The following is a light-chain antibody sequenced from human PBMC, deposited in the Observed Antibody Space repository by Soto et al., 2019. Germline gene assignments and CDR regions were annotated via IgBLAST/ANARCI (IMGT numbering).Light chain of an antibody. Sequence: QSALIQPRSVSGSPGQSVTISCTGTSSDVGVYKYVSWYRQHPGKAPKLMIYDVITRPSGVPDRFSGSKSGNTASLTISGLQAEDEADYYCCSYAGDYTFVFESGTKLTVL. J-gene: IGLJ1*01. CDR1: SSDVGVYKY. CDR3: CSYAGDYTFV. V-gene: IGLV2-11*01. CDR2: DVI.